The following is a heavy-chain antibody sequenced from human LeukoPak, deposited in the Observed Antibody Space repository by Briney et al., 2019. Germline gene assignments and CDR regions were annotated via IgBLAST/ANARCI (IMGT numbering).Heavy chain of an antibody. J-gene: IGHJ4*02. Sequence: GGSLRLSCATSGFTFDDYAMHWVRQAPGKGLEWVSLISGDGGSTYYADSVKGRFTISRDNSKNSLYLQMKSLRTEDTALYYCARPAAAGLDYWGQGTLVTVSS. CDR2: ISGDGGST. D-gene: IGHD6-13*01. V-gene: IGHV3-43*02. CDR1: GFTFDDYA. CDR3: ARPAAAGLDY.